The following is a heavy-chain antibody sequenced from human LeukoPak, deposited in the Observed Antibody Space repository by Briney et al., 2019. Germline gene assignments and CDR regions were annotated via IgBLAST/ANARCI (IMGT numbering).Heavy chain of an antibody. D-gene: IGHD6-19*01. CDR1: GYTFSSYG. CDR3: ARLPTGYRSDWYFNAFDH. J-gene: IGHJ4*02. Sequence: ASVKVSCKASGYTFSSYGLSWVRQAPGQGLEWMGWISPSNGDTKYVQNLQGRVTMTTDTSTSTACMELRSLRSDDTAVYYCARLPTGYRSDWYFNAFDHWGQGTLVAVSS. CDR2: ISPSNGDT. V-gene: IGHV1-18*01.